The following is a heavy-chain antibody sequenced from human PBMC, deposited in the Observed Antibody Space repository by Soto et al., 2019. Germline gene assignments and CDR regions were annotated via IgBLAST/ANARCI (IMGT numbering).Heavy chain of an antibody. V-gene: IGHV3-21*01. CDR1: GFTFSSYS. J-gene: IGHJ3*01. Sequence: EVQLVESGGGLVKPGGSLRLSCAASGFTFSSYSMNWVRQAPGKGLEWVSSISSGSDYIFYADSAKGRFTISRDNAKNSLFLQMNSLTAEDTAVYYWARSPVGEAFNVWGQGTVVTVSS. CDR3: ARSPVGEAFNV. CDR2: ISSGSDYI.